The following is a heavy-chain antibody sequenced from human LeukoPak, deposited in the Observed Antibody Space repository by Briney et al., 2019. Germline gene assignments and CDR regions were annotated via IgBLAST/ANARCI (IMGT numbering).Heavy chain of an antibody. V-gene: IGHV1-69*13. CDR1: GYTFTSYG. Sequence: SVKVSCKASGYTFTSYGISWVRQAPGQGLEWMGGIIPIFGTTNYAHKFQGRVTITADESTSTAYMELSSLRSEDTAVYYCARVLGLNYYYGMDVWGQGTTVTVSS. CDR2: IIPIFGTT. CDR3: ARVLGLNYYYGMDV. J-gene: IGHJ6*02. D-gene: IGHD3-16*01.